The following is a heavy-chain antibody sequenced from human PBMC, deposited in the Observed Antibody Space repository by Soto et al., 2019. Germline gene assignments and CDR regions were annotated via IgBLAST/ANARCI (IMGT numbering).Heavy chain of an antibody. V-gene: IGHV3-23*01. CDR1: GFTFSTYA. D-gene: IGHD3-22*01. J-gene: IGHJ4*02. CDR2: ISGTDYAT. CDR3: AKEGSSTGYADY. Sequence: EVQLLESGGGLVQPGESLRLSCAVSGFTFSTYAMSWVRQAPGKGLEWVSAISGTDYATYYADSVKGRFTISRDNSKNTLYLQMNSLRAEDTDVYYCAKEGSSTGYADYWGQGTLVTVSS.